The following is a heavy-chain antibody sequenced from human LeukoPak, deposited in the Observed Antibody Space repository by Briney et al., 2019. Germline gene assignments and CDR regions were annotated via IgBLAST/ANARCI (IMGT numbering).Heavy chain of an antibody. J-gene: IGHJ3*02. CDR3: ARVGLRPGWNDDNDPFDI. CDR2: IIPIFGTA. D-gene: IGHD1-1*01. Sequence: SVKVSCKASGGTFSSYAISWVRQAPGQGLEWIGGIIPIFGTANYAQKFQGRVTITADESTSTAYMELSSLRSEDTAVYYCARVGLRPGWNDDNDPFDIWGQGTMVTVSS. V-gene: IGHV1-69*13. CDR1: GGTFSSYA.